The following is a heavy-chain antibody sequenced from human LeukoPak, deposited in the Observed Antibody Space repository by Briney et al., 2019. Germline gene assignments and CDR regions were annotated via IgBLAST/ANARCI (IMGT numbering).Heavy chain of an antibody. CDR1: GYTFTGYY. V-gene: IGHV1-2*02. CDR3: AREANYYDSSGYPYDAFDI. D-gene: IGHD3-22*01. Sequence: ASVKVSCKASGYTFTGYYMHWVRQAPGQGLEWMGWINPNSGGTNYAQKFQGRVTMTRDTSISTAYMELSRLRSDDTAVYYCAREANYYDSSGYPYDAFDIWGQGTMLTVSS. CDR2: INPNSGGT. J-gene: IGHJ3*02.